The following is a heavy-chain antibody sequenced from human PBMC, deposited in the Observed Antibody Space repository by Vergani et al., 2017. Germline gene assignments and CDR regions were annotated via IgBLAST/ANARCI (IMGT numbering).Heavy chain of an antibody. Sequence: QVQVVQSGAEVKKSGASVKVSCKTSGYTFSNYYMHWVRQAPGQGLEWMGIINPSGGHTNYAQKFQGRVTMTRDTSTSTVYMGLSSLRSEDTAIYYCAGGDYGILSGYRYWGQGTMVTVSA. J-gene: IGHJ4*02. V-gene: IGHV1-46*03. CDR1: GYTFSNYY. D-gene: IGHD3-9*01. CDR2: INPSGGHT. CDR3: AGGDYGILSGYRY.